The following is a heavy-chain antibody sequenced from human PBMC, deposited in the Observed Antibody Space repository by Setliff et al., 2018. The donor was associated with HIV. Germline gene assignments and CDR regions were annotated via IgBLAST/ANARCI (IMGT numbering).Heavy chain of an antibody. CDR1: GGSISSRSPYY. CDR2: IYYSGTA. Sequence: PSETLSLTCSVSGGSISSRSPYYWGWIRQPPGKGLEWIGSIYYSGTAYYNPSLKSRLIISVDTSKNQFSLNLSSMSAADTAVYYCATYADRESNRFDPWGQGILVTVSS. V-gene: IGHV4-39*01. D-gene: IGHD3-10*01. CDR3: ATYADRESNRFDP. J-gene: IGHJ5*02.